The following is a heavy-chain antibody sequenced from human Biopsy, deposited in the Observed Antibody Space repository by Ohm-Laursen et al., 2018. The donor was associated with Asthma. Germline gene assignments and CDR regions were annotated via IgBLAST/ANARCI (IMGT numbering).Heavy chain of an antibody. CDR2: IKHDGTEK. V-gene: IGHV3-7*01. D-gene: IGHD3-3*02. Sequence: SLRLSCSASGFTFSDSWMSWVRQVPGKGLEWVANIKHDGTEKNHVDSLKGRFTISRDNAKNSLYLQMNSLRAEDTAVYYCARTFHFWSPYHAEHYQLWGQGTLVTVPS. CDR1: GFTFSDSW. J-gene: IGHJ1*01. CDR3: ARTFHFWSPYHAEHYQL.